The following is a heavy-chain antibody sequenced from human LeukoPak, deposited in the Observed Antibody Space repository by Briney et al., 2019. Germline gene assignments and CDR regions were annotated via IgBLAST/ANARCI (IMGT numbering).Heavy chain of an antibody. J-gene: IGHJ5*02. CDR3: ARHIASAAKWLEP. D-gene: IGHD6-13*01. CDR2: ISGDTGDT. CDR1: GYTFSSYD. Sequence: ASVKVSCKASGYTFSSYDITWVRQAPGQGLEWMGWISGDTGDTNYAQNLQGRLTMTKDTSTSTGYMELRSLRSDDTAVYYCARHIASAAKWLEPWGQGTLVIVSS. V-gene: IGHV1-18*01.